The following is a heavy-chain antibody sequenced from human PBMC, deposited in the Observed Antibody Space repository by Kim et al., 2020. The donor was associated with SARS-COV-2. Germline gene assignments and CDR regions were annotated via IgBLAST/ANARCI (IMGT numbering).Heavy chain of an antibody. CDR3: AKDRGLYYYDSSGYYYHY. Sequence: GGSLRLSCAASGFTFSSYAMSWVRQAPGKGLEWVSAISGSGGSTYYADSVKGRFTISRDNSKNTLYLQMNSLRAEDTAVYYCAKDRGLYYYDSSGYYYHYWGQGTLVTVSS. CDR1: GFTFSSYA. CDR2: ISGSGGST. J-gene: IGHJ4*02. D-gene: IGHD3-22*01. V-gene: IGHV3-23*01.